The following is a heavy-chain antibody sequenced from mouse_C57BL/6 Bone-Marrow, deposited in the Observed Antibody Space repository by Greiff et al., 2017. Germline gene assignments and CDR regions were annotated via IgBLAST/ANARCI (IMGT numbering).Heavy chain of an antibody. CDR1: GFTFSSYG. J-gene: IGHJ3*01. Sequence: EVHLVESGGDLVKPGGSLKLSCADSGFTFSSYGMSWVRQTPDKRLEWVATISSGGSYTYYPDSVKGRFTISRDNAKNTLYLQMSSLKSEDTAMYYCARQRGSREAWFAYWGQGTLVTVSA. CDR3: ARQRGSREAWFAY. D-gene: IGHD1-1*01. V-gene: IGHV5-6*01. CDR2: ISSGGSYT.